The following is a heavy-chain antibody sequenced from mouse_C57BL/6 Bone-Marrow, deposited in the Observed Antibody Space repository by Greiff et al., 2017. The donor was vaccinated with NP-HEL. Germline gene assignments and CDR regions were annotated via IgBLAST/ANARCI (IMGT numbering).Heavy chain of an antibody. CDR2: IDPANGHT. CDR1: GFNIKNTS. V-gene: IGHV14-3*01. J-gene: IGHJ4*01. CDR3: ARHDYGSNYYAMDY. D-gene: IGHD1-1*01. Sequence: VQLQQSVAELVRPGASVTLSCTASGFNIKNTSMHCVKQRPEQGLAWIGRIDPANGHTKYAPKFQGKATITADTASNTAYLQLSSLTSENTDIYYCARHDYGSNYYAMDYWGQGTSVTVSA.